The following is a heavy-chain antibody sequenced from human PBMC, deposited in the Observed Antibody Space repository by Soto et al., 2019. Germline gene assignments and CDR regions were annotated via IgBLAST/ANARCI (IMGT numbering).Heavy chain of an antibody. Sequence: QVQLQESGPGLVKPSETLSLTCIVSGDSISPYYWTWIRQPPGKGLEWIGHIYYSGSPNYNPSLNLRVTISVDTSKSQFSLKLSSVTAADPAVYYCARDVSPTYWGQGMLVTVSS. J-gene: IGHJ4*02. V-gene: IGHV4-59*01. CDR3: ARDVSPTY. CDR2: IYYSGSP. CDR1: GDSISPYY.